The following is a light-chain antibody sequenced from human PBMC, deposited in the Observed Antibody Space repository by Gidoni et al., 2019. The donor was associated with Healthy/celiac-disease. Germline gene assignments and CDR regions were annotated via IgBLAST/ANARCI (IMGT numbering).Light chain of an antibody. V-gene: IGLV2-8*01. CDR1: SSDVGGYNS. J-gene: IGLJ2*01. Sequence: QSALTQPPAASGSPGPPVTLPCTGTSSDVGGYNSGSWYHQHPVQAPKLMIYEVSKRPSGVPDRFSDSSSGNTASLTVSGLQAEDDAHYYCSSYSGSNHLVFGGGTKLTVL. CDR2: EVS. CDR3: SSYSGSNHLV.